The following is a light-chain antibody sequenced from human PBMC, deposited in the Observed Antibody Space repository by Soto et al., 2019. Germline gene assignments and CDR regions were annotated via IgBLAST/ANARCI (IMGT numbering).Light chain of an antibody. CDR2: GAS. Sequence: EIVMTQSPATLSVSPGERATLSCRASQSVSSNLAWYQQKPGQAPRLLIYGASTRATGIPARFSGSGSGTEFTLTISSLQSEDFAVYYCQQYNNWKWKCGQGTKVDIK. CDR3: QQYNNWKWK. CDR1: QSVSSN. J-gene: IGKJ1*01. V-gene: IGKV3-15*01.